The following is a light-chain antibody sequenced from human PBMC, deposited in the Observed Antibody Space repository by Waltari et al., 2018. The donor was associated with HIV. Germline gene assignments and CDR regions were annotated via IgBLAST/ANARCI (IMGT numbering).Light chain of an antibody. Sequence: SYVLTQPPSVSVAPGQTARIASGGNNIGAISVHWYQQKTGQAPVLVVDNDDDRPSGIPERFSGSNSGNTATLTISRVEAGDEADYYCHVWDNTRDHLVFGGGTKLTVL. CDR2: NDD. CDR3: HVWDNTRDHLV. J-gene: IGLJ2*01. V-gene: IGLV3-21*02. CDR1: NIGAIS.